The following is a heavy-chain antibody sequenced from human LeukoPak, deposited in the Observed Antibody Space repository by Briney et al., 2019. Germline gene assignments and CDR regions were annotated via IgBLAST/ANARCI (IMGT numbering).Heavy chain of an antibody. Sequence: GGSLRLSCAASGFTFSSYEMNWVRQAPGKELEWVSAISGSGGSTYYADSVKGRFTISRDNSKNTLYLQMNSLRAEDTAVYYCANFYYDSSGYYLFDYWGQGTLVTVSS. CDR2: ISGSGGST. V-gene: IGHV3-23*01. CDR3: ANFYYDSSGYYLFDY. D-gene: IGHD3-22*01. J-gene: IGHJ4*02. CDR1: GFTFSSYE.